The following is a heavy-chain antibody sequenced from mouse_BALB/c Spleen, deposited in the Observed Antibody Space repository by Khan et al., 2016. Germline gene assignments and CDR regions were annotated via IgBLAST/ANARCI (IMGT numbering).Heavy chain of an antibody. J-gene: IGHJ3*01. Sequence: QVQLQQSGPGLVQPSQSLSITCTVSGFSLTSYGVHWVRQSPGKGLEWLGVIWSGGNTDYNAAFISRLSISKDNSKSQVFFKMNSLQADDTAIYXCARRGGYYGNYGFAYWGQGTLVTVSA. CDR2: IWSGGNT. CDR1: GFSLTSYG. V-gene: IGHV2-4-1*01. CDR3: ARRGGYYGNYGFAY. D-gene: IGHD2-1*01.